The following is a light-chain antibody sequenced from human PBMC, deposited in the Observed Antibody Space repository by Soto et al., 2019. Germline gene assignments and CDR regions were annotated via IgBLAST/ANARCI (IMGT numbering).Light chain of an antibody. CDR2: EAS. CDR3: QQSDTTPST. J-gene: IGKJ1*01. V-gene: IGKV1-39*01. Sequence: DIQMTQSPSSLSASVGDRVTITCRASQSISRYLNWYQQKPGKAPKLLIYEASSLQSGVPSRFSGSGSGTDFTLTVSSPQPDDFATYYCQQSDTTPSTFGQGTRVEMK. CDR1: QSISRY.